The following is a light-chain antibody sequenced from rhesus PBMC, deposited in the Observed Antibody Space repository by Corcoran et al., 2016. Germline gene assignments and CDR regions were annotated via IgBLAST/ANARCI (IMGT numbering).Light chain of an antibody. Sequence: DIQMTQSPSSLSASVGDRVTITCRASQGINNYLIWYQQKPGKAPKSLIYDASSWEEGVPSRLSGSGSGTDYSLPISSRQPESIATYFCQQYSTAPPTFGGGAKVEI. V-gene: IGKV1-66*01. J-gene: IGKJ4*01. CDR3: QQYSTAPPT. CDR2: DAS. CDR1: QGINNY.